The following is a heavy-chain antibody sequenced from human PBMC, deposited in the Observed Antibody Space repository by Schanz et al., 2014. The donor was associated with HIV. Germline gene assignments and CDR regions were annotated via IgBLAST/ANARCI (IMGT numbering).Heavy chain of an antibody. J-gene: IGHJ4*02. Sequence: QVQLVQSGAEVKKPGASVKVSCKASGYTFSNYDINWVRQATGQGLEWMGWMNPNSGNTGYAQKFQGRVTMTRNTSISTAYMELSSLTSEDTATYYCTREGNYYGGSVPGHWGQGALVSVSS. CDR2: MNPNSGNT. D-gene: IGHD2-21*01. CDR3: TREGNYYGGSVPGH. CDR1: GYTFSNYD. V-gene: IGHV1-8*01.